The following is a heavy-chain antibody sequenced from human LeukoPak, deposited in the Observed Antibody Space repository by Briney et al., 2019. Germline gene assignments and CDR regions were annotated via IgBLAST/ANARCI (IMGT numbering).Heavy chain of an antibody. CDR1: GYTLTELS. CDR3: ATVGYYDILTGYSHWDY. D-gene: IGHD3-9*01. J-gene: IGHJ4*02. Sequence: ASVKVSCKVSGYTLTELSMHWVRQAPGKGLEWMGGFDPEDGETIYAQRFQGRVTMTEDTSADTAYMELSSLRSEDAAVYYCATVGYYDILTGYSHWDYWGQGTLVTVSS. CDR2: FDPEDGET. V-gene: IGHV1-24*01.